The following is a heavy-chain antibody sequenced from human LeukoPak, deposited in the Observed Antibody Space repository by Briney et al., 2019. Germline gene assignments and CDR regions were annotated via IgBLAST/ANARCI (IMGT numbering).Heavy chain of an antibody. CDR2: IYSGGHT. V-gene: IGHV3-66*01. J-gene: IGHJ4*02. D-gene: IGHD6-19*01. Sequence: GGSLRLSCATSGFTVSFNYMTWVRQAPGKGLEWVSVIYSGGHTDYADSVKGRFTISRDRSKNTLYLQMNSLRAEDTAVYYCTRESVAFAYWGQGSLVTVSS. CDR1: GFTVSFNY. CDR3: TRESVAFAY.